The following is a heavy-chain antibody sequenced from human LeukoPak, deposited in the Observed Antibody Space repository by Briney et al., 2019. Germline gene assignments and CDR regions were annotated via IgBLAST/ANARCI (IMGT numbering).Heavy chain of an antibody. CDR1: GGTFSSYA. Sequence: SVKVSCKASGGTFSSYAISWVRQAPGQGLEWMGGIIPIFGTANYAQKFQGRVTITADESTSTAYMELSSLRSDDTAVYYCARDIVVVPAAMPGNWFDPWGQGTLVTVSS. J-gene: IGHJ5*02. D-gene: IGHD2-2*01. V-gene: IGHV1-69*13. CDR3: ARDIVVVPAAMPGNWFDP. CDR2: IIPIFGTA.